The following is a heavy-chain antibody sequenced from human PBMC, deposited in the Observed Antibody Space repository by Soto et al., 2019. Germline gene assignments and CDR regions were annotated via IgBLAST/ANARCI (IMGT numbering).Heavy chain of an antibody. CDR1: GGSISSYY. V-gene: IGHV4-59*01. CDR3: ARGGQVPNSVYYYYGMDV. Sequence: SETLSLTCTVSGGSISSYYWSWIRQPPGKGLEWIGYIYYSGSTNYNPSLKSRVTISVDTSKNQFSLKLSSVTAADTAVYYCARGGQVPNSVYYYYGMDVWGQGTTVTVSS. J-gene: IGHJ6*02. D-gene: IGHD1-1*01. CDR2: IYYSGST.